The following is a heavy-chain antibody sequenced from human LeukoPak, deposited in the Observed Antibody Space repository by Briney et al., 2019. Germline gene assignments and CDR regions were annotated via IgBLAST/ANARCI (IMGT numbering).Heavy chain of an antibody. CDR2: IRYDGSNK. J-gene: IGHJ4*02. Sequence: GGSLRLSCTARGFSLSSYWMSWVRQAPGKGLEWVAFIRYDGSNKYYADSVKGRFTISRDNSKNTLYLQMNSLRAEDTAVYYCAVDYGDYGGVSDYWGQGTLVIVSS. V-gene: IGHV3-30*02. CDR1: GFSLSSYW. D-gene: IGHD4-17*01. CDR3: AVDYGDYGGVSDY.